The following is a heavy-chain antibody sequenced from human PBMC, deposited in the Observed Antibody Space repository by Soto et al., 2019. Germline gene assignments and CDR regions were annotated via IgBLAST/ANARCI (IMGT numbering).Heavy chain of an antibody. J-gene: IGHJ4*02. V-gene: IGHV3-21*01. CDR3: VKVTDYDDTRGAHRNYLHY. CDR2: IGTSGSRI. Sequence: PLRLSCETSGFPVCLYAATWVRPDPGKGLESVASIGTSGSRILYGESGRGRFTISRDDAENSLLLQMNSLRVEDTAMYYCVKVTDYDDTRGAHRNYLHYWVQGAQVT. CDR1: GFPVCLYA. D-gene: IGHD3-22*01.